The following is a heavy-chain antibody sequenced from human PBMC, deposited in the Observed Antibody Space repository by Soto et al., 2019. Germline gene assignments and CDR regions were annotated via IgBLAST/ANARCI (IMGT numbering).Heavy chain of an antibody. J-gene: IGHJ6*03. CDR2: IYYSGSS. D-gene: IGHD2-2*01. CDR3: SRYCSSTSCGYYYYMDV. V-gene: IGHV4-59*08. CDR1: GGSISSYY. Sequence: SETLSLTCTVSGGSISSYYWSWIRQPPGKGLEWIGYIYYSGSSNYNPSLKSRVTISVDTSKNQFSLKLSSVTAADTAVYYCSRYCSSTSCGYYYYMDVWGKGTTVTVSS.